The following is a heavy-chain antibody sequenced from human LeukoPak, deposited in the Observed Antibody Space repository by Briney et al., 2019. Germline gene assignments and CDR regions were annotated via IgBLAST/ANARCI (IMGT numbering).Heavy chain of an antibody. D-gene: IGHD6-13*01. V-gene: IGHV1-18*01. J-gene: IGHJ5*02. Sequence: ASVKVSCKASGYTLTSYGISWVRQAPGQGLEWMGWISAYNDNTNYAQKLQGRVTMTTDTSTSTAYMELRSLRSDDTAVYYCARLVQTNWFDPWGQGTLVTVSS. CDR2: ISAYNDNT. CDR3: ARLVQTNWFDP. CDR1: GYTLTSYG.